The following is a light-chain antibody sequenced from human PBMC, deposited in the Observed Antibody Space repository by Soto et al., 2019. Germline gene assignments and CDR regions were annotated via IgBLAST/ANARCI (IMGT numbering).Light chain of an antibody. Sequence: TVLTQSPATLSLSPGERATLSFTASQSVSSYLSWYQHKPGQAPRLLVYDASNRATGVPARFSGSGSWTVFPLNIRRLETEGFIVYYGQLCSNWPSPLT. CDR2: DAS. V-gene: IGKV3-11*01. J-gene: IGKJ4*01. CDR1: QSVSSY. CDR3: QLCSNWPSPLT.